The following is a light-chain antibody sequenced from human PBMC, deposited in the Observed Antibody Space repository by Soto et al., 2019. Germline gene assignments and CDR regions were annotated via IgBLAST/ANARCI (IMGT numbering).Light chain of an antibody. CDR2: DAS. CDR3: QQRSNWPRT. CDR1: QSVTKY. V-gene: IGKV3-11*01. Sequence: EIVLTQSPATLSSSPGERATLSCRASQSVTKYLAWYQQKPGQAPRLLIYDASNRATGIPARFSGSGSGTDFTLTISSLEPEDFVVYYCQQRSNWPRTFGQGTKVEIK. J-gene: IGKJ1*01.